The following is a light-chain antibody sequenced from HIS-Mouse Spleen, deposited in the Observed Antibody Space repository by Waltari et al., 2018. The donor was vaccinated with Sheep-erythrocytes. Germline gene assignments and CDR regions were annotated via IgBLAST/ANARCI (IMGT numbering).Light chain of an antibody. V-gene: IGKV3-20*01. J-gene: IGKJ1*01. CDR2: GAS. CDR1: QSVSSSY. Sequence: EIVLTQSPGTLSLSPGERATLSCRASQSVSSSYLAWYQQKPGQAPRLLIYGASSRATGIPDFTLTISRLEPEDFAVYYCQQYGSSLRTFGQGTKLEIK. CDR3: QQYGSSLRT.